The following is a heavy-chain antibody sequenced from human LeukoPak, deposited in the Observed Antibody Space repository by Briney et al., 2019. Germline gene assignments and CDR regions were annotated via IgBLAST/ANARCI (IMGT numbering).Heavy chain of an antibody. Sequence: GGCLRLSCPVSGFTFSSYWMHWARQAPGKGLVWVSRINRDGSSTYYAVAVNGRFTISRDNAKNKLYLQMNSLSAEDTAVYYCSRGTTGPAYYFDFGSQETRDTVSS. CDR1: GFTFSSYW. J-gene: IGHJ4*02. CDR3: SRGTTGPAYYFDF. D-gene: IGHD1-1*01. CDR2: INRDGSST. V-gene: IGHV3-74*01.